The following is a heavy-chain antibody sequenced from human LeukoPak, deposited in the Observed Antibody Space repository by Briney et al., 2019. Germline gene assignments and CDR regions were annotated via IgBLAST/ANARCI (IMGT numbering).Heavy chain of an antibody. CDR2: ISYDGSNK. V-gene: IGHV3-30-3*01. D-gene: IGHD3-3*01. J-gene: IGHJ4*02. CDR1: GFTFSSYA. Sequence: GGSLRLSCAASGFTFSSYAMHWVRQAPVKGLEWVAVISYDGSNKYYADSVKGRFTISRDNSKNTLYLQMNSLRAEDTAVYYCARGGAYDFWSGYYNGDRFDYWGQGTLVTVSS. CDR3: ARGGAYDFWSGYYNGDRFDY.